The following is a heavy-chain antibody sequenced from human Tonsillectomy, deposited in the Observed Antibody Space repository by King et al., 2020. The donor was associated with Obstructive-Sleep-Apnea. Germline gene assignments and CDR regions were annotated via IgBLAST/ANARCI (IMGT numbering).Heavy chain of an antibody. J-gene: IGHJ6*02. CDR3: AREVCSTSCYDYYYGMDV. D-gene: IGHD2-2*01. CDR2: ISVYNGNR. Sequence: VQLVQSGAEVKKPGASVKVSCKASGYTFTSYSINWVRQAPGQGLEWLGWISVYNGNRNYAQKLQGRVHMTTDTSTSTAYMELRSLTSDDTAVYYCAREVCSTSCYDYYYGMDVWGQGTTVTVSS. V-gene: IGHV1-18*04. CDR1: GYTFTSYS.